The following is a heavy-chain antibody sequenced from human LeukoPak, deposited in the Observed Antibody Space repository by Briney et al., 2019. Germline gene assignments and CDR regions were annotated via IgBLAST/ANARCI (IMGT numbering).Heavy chain of an antibody. J-gene: IGHJ6*02. Sequence: SETLSLTCTVSGGSIGNYYWSWIRQPPGKGLEWMGFIYYSGSANCNPSLKSRVTISVDTSKNQFCLKVSSVTAADAAVYYCARSPTLYYGMDVWGQGTTVTVSS. V-gene: IGHV4-59*08. CDR1: GGSIGNYY. CDR3: ARSPTLYYGMDV. CDR2: IYYSGSA. D-gene: IGHD4-11*01.